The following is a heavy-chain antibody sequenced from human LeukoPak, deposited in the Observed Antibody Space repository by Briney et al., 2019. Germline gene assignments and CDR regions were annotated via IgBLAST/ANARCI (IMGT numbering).Heavy chain of an antibody. CDR3: ARDPVPEDIVVVVAANWFDP. CDR2: ISSSSSYI. V-gene: IGHV3-21*01. CDR1: GFTFSSYS. Sequence: GGSPRLSCAASGFTFSSYSMNWVRQAPGKGLEWVSSISSSSSYIYYADSVKGRFTISRDNAKNSLYLQMNSLRAEDTAVYYCARDPVPEDIVVVVAANWFDPWGQGTLVTVSS. J-gene: IGHJ5*02. D-gene: IGHD2-15*01.